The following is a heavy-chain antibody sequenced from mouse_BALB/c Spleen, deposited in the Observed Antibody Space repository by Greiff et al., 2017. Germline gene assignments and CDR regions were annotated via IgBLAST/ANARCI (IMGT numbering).Heavy chain of an antibody. CDR3: ARKYYGYDWYFDV. J-gene: IGHJ1*01. D-gene: IGHD2-2*01. CDR2: IDPANGNT. V-gene: IGHV14-3*02. Sequence: EVQLQQSGAELVKPGASVKLSCTASGFNIKDTYMHWVKQRPEQGLEWIGRIDPANGNTKYDPKFQGKATITADTSSNTAYLQLSSLTSEDTAVYYCARKYYGYDWYFDVWGAGTTVTVSS. CDR1: GFNIKDTY.